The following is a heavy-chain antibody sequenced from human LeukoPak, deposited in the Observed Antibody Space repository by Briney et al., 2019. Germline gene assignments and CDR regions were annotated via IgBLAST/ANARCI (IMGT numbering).Heavy chain of an antibody. CDR3: ARVDYDILTSYYWIDY. J-gene: IGHJ4*02. V-gene: IGHV4-31*03. Sequence: SETLSLTCTVSGGSISSGGYYWSWIRQHPGKGLEWIGYIYYSGSTYYNPSLKSRVTISVDTSKNQFSLKLSSVTAADTAVYYCARVDYDILTSYYWIDYWGQGTLVTVSS. CDR1: GGSISSGGYY. D-gene: IGHD3-9*01. CDR2: IYYSGST.